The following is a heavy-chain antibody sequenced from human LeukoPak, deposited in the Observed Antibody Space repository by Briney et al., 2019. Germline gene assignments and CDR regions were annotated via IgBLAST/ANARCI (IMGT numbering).Heavy chain of an antibody. D-gene: IGHD6-19*01. CDR2: IIPIFGTA. V-gene: IGHV1-69*13. CDR1: GGTFSSYA. CDR3: ASLSSPRASGWYFDY. J-gene: IGHJ4*02. Sequence: ASVKVSCKASGGTFSSYATSWVRQAPGQGLEWMGGIIPIFGTANYAQKFQGRVTITADESTSTAYMELSSLRSEDTAVYYCASLSSPRASGWYFDYWGQGTLVTVSS.